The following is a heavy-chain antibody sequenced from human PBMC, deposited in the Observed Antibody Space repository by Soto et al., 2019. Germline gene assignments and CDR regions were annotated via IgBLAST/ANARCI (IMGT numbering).Heavy chain of an antibody. CDR2: IGTAGDT. V-gene: IGHV3-13*01. CDR3: ARGSSSWYGYYYYGMDV. CDR1: GFTFSSYD. D-gene: IGHD6-13*01. Sequence: LRLSCAASGFTFSSYDMHWVRQATGKGLEWVSAIGTAGDTYYPGSVKGRFTISRENAKNSLYLQMNSLRAGDTAVYYCARGSSSWYGYYYYGMDVWGQGTTVTV. J-gene: IGHJ6*02.